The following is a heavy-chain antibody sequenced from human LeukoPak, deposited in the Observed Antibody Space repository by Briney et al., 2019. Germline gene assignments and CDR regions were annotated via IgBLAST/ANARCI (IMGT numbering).Heavy chain of an antibody. CDR2: IYYSGST. D-gene: IGHD5-18*01. CDR1: GGSISSYY. Sequence: SETLSLTCTVSGGSISSYYWSWIRQPPGKGLEWIGYIYYSGSTNYNPSLKSRVTISVDTSKNQFSLKLSSVTAADTAVYYCARGPEDTAMVINYYYYMDVWGKGTTVTVSS. J-gene: IGHJ6*03. CDR3: ARGPEDTAMVINYYYYMDV. V-gene: IGHV4-59*01.